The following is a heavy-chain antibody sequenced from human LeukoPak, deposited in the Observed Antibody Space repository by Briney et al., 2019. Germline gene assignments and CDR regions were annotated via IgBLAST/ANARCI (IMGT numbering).Heavy chain of an antibody. D-gene: IGHD6-6*01. CDR3: ARDAYSSSLEYFQH. Sequence: GGSLRLSCAASGFTFSSYAMHWVRQAPGKGLEWVAVISYDGSNKYYADSVKGRFTISRDNSKNTLYLQMNSLRAEDTAVYYCARDAYSSSLEYFQHWGQGTLVTVSS. J-gene: IGHJ1*01. V-gene: IGHV3-30*04. CDR1: GFTFSSYA. CDR2: ISYDGSNK.